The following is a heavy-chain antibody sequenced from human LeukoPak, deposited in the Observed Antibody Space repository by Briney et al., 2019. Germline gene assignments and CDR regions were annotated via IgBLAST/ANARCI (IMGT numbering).Heavy chain of an antibody. CDR1: GFSFSSHA. CDR3: AISYYGSGSSSYLDS. Sequence: PGGSLRLSCVTSGFSFSSHAMSWVRQAPGKGLEWVSGISASGRSTYYPDSAMGRFTISRDNSRNTVFLQMNSLRAEDTAVYFCAISYYGSGSSSYLDSWGQGTLVTVSS. CDR2: ISASGRST. J-gene: IGHJ4*02. V-gene: IGHV3-23*01. D-gene: IGHD3-10*01.